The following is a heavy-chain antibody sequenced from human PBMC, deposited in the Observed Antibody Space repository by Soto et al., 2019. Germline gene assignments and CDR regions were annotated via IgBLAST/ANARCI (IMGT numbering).Heavy chain of an antibody. CDR2: INHSGST. J-gene: IGHJ5*02. D-gene: IGHD3-10*01. V-gene: IGHV4-34*01. Sequence: SETLSLTCAVYGGSFSGYYWSWIRQPPGKGLEWIGEINHSGSTNYNPSLKSRVTISVDTSKNQFSLKLSSVTAADTAVYYCARELGDPWGQGTLVTVSS. CDR1: GGSFSGYY. CDR3: ARELGDP.